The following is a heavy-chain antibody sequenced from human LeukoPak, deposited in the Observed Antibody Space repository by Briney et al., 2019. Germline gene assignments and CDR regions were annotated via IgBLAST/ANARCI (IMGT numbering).Heavy chain of an antibody. D-gene: IGHD5-18*01. Sequence: SSQTLSLTCTVSDASISSTNYYWVWIRQPPGKGLEWIGNIYYSGNTYYNPSLKSRVTISVDTSKNQFSLKLSSVTAADTAAYHCARRYRYNYGKIDYWGQGILVTVS. V-gene: IGHV4-39*01. J-gene: IGHJ4*02. CDR3: ARRYRYNYGKIDY. CDR2: IYYSGNT. CDR1: DASISSTNYY.